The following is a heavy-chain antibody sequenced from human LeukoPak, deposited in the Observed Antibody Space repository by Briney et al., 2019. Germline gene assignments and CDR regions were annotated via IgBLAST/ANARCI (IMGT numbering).Heavy chain of an antibody. V-gene: IGHV3-23*01. D-gene: IGHD6-19*01. CDR3: AKEGRIMAVAGPFDY. CDR2: ISGPGGST. Sequence: PGGSLRLSCAASGFTVSSNYMSWVRQAPGKGLEWVSAISGPGGSTFYPDSVKGRFTISRDNSRNTLYLEMNSLRVEDTALYYCAKEGRIMAVAGPFDYWGQGTLVTVSS. J-gene: IGHJ4*02. CDR1: GFTVSSNY.